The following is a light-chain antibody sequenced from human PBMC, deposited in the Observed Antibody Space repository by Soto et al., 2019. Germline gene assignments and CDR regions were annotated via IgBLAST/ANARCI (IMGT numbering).Light chain of an antibody. V-gene: IGLV2-14*03. Sequence: QSALTQPASVSGSPGQSITISCIGTNSDVGGYNYVSWYQLHPGKAPKLMIYDVNNRPSGVSNRFSGSKSGYTASLTISGLQAEDEADYFCSSYTTSNTVLFGGGTKLTVL. CDR1: NSDVGGYNY. J-gene: IGLJ2*01. CDR3: SSYTTSNTVL. CDR2: DVN.